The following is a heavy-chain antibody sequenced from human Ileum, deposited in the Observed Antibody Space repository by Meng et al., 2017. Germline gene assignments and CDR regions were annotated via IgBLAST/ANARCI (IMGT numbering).Heavy chain of an antibody. CDR3: ARDHWGSLDY. CDR1: GGSVSTSDYQ. J-gene: IGHJ4*02. Sequence: QGQLQESGPGLVRPSETLSLIRTVSGGSVSTSDYQWGWIRQPPGKGLEWIGYAGTNYNPSLKSRVTISVDTSKRQFSLKLTSVTAADTAVYYCARDHWGSLDYWGQGILVTVSS. V-gene: IGHV4-61*08. CDR2: AGT. D-gene: IGHD7-27*01.